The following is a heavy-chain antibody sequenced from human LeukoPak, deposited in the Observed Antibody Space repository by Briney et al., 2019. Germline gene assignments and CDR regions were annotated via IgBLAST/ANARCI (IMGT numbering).Heavy chain of an antibody. Sequence: GGSLRLSCAASGFTFSYYALSWVRQAPGKGLEWVAVISYDGSNKYYADSVKGRFTISRDNSKNTLYLQMNSLRAEDTAVYYCARGSNWGGFDYWGQGTLVTVSS. CDR1: GFTFSYYA. D-gene: IGHD7-27*01. CDR3: ARGSNWGGFDY. V-gene: IGHV3-30-3*01. J-gene: IGHJ4*02. CDR2: ISYDGSNK.